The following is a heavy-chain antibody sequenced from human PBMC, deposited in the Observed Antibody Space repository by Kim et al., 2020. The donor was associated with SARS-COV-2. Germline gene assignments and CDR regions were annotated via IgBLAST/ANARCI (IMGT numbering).Heavy chain of an antibody. V-gene: IGHV3-23*05. D-gene: IGHD2-15*01. J-gene: IGHJ4*01. CDR3: ATQGGFCSDNNCYYF. CDR2: IGTSTSTT. Sequence: GGSLRLSCAASGFTFSAHAMSWVRHIPGKGLQWVSAIGTSTSTTNYVASVKGRFTISRDNSKNILYLEMNNLRVEDTAIYYCATQGGFCSDNNCYYFWG. CDR1: GFTFSAHA.